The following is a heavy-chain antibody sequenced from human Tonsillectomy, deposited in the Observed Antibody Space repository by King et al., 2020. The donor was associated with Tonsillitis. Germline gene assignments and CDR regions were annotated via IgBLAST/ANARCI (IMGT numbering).Heavy chain of an antibody. J-gene: IGHJ4*02. D-gene: IGHD6-13*01. CDR1: GLTFSNYN. CDR3: ATGVGYDSNWHPRDY. Sequence: VQLVESGGGLVQPGESLRLSCTASGLTFSNYNLNWVRQAPGKGLEWISYISSSRNSIFYADSVKGRFTISRDDANNSLYLQMNSLRAEDMAFYYCATGVGYDSNWHPRDYWGQGTLVTVSS. V-gene: IGHV3-48*01. CDR2: ISSSRNSI.